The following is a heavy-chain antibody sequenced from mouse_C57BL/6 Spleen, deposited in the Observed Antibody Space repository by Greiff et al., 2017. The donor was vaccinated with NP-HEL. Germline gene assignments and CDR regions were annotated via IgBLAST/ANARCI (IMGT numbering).Heavy chain of an antibody. CDR3: ARYGSDYFDY. D-gene: IGHD1-1*01. CDR1: GYTFTDYY. V-gene: IGHV1-26*01. CDR2: INPNNGGT. J-gene: IGHJ2*01. Sequence: VQLQQSGPELVKPGASVKISCKASGYTFTDYYMNWVKQSHGKSLEWIGDINPNNGGTSYNQKFKGKATLTVDKSSSTAYMELRSLTSEDSAVYYCARYGSDYFDYWGQGTTLTVSS.